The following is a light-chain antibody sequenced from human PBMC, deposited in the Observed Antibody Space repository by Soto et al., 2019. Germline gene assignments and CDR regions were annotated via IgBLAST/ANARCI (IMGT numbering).Light chain of an antibody. CDR3: ATWDDSVYV. Sequence: QSVLTQPPSASVTLGQTITISCSGSTSNIGTNTVNWFQHLPGSAPKLLIYTNDQRPSVVPDRFSGSRSGTSASQAISGLQSEDQADYYCATWDDSVYVFGTGTKLTVL. V-gene: IGLV1-44*01. J-gene: IGLJ1*01. CDR2: TND. CDR1: TSNIGTNT.